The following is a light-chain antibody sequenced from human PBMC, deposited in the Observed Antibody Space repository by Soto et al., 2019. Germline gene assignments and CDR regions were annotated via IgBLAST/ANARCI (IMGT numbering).Light chain of an antibody. CDR2: DTS. CDR3: QQYANSPIT. Sequence: EFVLTQSPGTLSLSPGERATLSCRASQSLTNSFIAWYQQKPGQAPRLLIYDTSSRASGIPDRFSGSGSGTDFTLTISRLEPEDFAVYYCQQYANSPITFGQGTRLEIK. V-gene: IGKV3-20*01. J-gene: IGKJ5*01. CDR1: QSLTNSF.